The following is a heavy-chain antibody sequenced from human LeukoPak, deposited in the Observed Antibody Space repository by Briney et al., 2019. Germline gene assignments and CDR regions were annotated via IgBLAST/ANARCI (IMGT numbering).Heavy chain of an antibody. CDR2: ISGSGGST. D-gene: IGHD6-13*01. Sequence: PSETLSLTCTVSGDSIISRTYSWGWIRQPPGKGLEWVSAISGSGGSTYYADSVKGRFTISRDNSKNTLYLQMNSLRAEDTAVYYCAKVGYISWYGNWFDPWGQGTLVTVSS. V-gene: IGHV3-23*01. CDR1: GDSIISRTYS. CDR3: AKVGYISWYGNWFDP. J-gene: IGHJ5*02.